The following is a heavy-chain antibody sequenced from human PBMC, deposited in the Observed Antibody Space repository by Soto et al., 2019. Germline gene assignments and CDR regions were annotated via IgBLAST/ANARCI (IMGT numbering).Heavy chain of an antibody. Sequence: SETLSLTCAVCGGSFSGYYWSWIRQPPGKGLEWIGEINHSGSTNYNPSLKSRVTISVDTSKNQFSLKLSSVTAADTAVYYCARGGPTAMVLFYYYYGMDVWGQGTTVTVSS. CDR2: INHSGST. V-gene: IGHV4-34*01. D-gene: IGHD5-18*01. CDR3: ARGGPTAMVLFYYYYGMDV. CDR1: GGSFSGYY. J-gene: IGHJ6*02.